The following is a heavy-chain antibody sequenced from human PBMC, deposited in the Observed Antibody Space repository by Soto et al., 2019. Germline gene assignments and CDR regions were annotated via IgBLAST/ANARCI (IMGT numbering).Heavy chain of an antibody. CDR2: IYYSGSI. CDR1: GGSISSGGYY. D-gene: IGHD4-17*01. J-gene: IGHJ6*02. V-gene: IGHV4-31*03. CDR3: ARATGNYYYYYGMDV. Sequence: PSETLSLTCTVSGGSISSGGYYWSWIRQHPGKGLEWIGYIYYSGSIYYNPSLKSRVTISVDTSKNQFSLKLSSVTAADTAVYYCARATGNYYYYYGMDVWGQGTTVTVSS.